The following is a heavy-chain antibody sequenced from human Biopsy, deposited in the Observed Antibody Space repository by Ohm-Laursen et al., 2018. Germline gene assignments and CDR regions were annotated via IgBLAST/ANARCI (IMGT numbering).Heavy chain of an antibody. J-gene: IGHJ5*02. Sequence: SVKVSCKVSGYTFTSYDITWVRQASGQGPEWIGWLNPVSGNSNFGQKFRGRVTVTSDISISTAYMELSGLTSDDTATYYCGRAVRNQLLTDPWGQGTLVTVTS. V-gene: IGHV1-8*01. CDR2: LNPVSGNS. CDR1: GYTFTSYD. CDR3: GRAVRNQLLTDP. D-gene: IGHD1-7*01.